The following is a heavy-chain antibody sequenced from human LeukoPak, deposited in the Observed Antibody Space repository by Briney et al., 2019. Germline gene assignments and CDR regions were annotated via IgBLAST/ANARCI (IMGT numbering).Heavy chain of an antibody. Sequence: GGSLRLSCAASGFTFRSYAIHWVRQAPGQGLEWVTIISSDGSYKNYADSVKGRFTISRDNSKNTLYLQMNSLRPEDTAVYYCARGLAYYYDSTAYFLDYWGQGTLVTVSS. CDR2: ISSDGSYK. D-gene: IGHD3-22*01. CDR3: ARGLAYYYDSTAYFLDY. CDR1: GFTFRSYA. V-gene: IGHV3-30*04. J-gene: IGHJ4*02.